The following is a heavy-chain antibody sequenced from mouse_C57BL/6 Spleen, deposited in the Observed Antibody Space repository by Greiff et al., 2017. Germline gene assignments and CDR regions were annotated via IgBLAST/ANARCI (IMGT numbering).Heavy chain of an antibody. CDR2: INPSNGGT. D-gene: IGHD3-2*02. J-gene: IGHJ2*01. V-gene: IGHV1-42*01. Sequence: VQLQQSGPELVKPGASVKISCKASGYSFTGYYMNWVKQSPDKSLEWIGEINPSNGGTTYNQKFKAKATLTVDKSSSTAYMQLKSLTSEDSAVYYCARRSSGYAFDYWGQGTTLTVSS. CDR3: ARRSSGYAFDY. CDR1: GYSFTGYY.